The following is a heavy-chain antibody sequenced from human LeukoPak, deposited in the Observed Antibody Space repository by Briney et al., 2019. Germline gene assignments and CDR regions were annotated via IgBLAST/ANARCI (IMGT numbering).Heavy chain of an antibody. CDR3: VSELRFLEWSGDY. CDR2: IYYSGST. Sequence: PSETLSLTCTVSGDSISGFYWSWIRQPPGKGLEWIGYIYYSGSTNYNPSLKSRVTISVDTSKNHFSLKLSSVTAADTAVYYCVSELRFLEWSGDYWGQGTLVTVSS. V-gene: IGHV4-59*12. D-gene: IGHD3-3*01. CDR1: GDSISGFY. J-gene: IGHJ4*02.